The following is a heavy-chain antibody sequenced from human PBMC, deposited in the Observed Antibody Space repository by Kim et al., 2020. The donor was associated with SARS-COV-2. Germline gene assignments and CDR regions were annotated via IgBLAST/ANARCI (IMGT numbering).Heavy chain of an antibody. CDR1: GYTFSTYA. Sequence: ASVTVSCKASGYTFSTYAMNWVRQAPGQGLEWMGWINTNTGNPTYAQGFTGRFVFSLDTSVSTAYLQISSLKAEDTAVYYCARDKGVGPSLWELPHFDYWGQGTLVTVSS. J-gene: IGHJ4*02. CDR3: ARDKGVGPSLWELPHFDY. CDR2: INTNTGNP. V-gene: IGHV7-4-1*02. D-gene: IGHD1-26*01.